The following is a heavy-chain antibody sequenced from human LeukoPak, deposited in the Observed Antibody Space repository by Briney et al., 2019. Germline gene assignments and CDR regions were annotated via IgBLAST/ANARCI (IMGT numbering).Heavy chain of an antibody. J-gene: IGHJ4*02. CDR3: ARDSSGWYYFDY. CDR1: GGSFSGYY. Sequence: SETLSLTCAVYGGSFSGYYWGWIRQPPGKGLEWIGEINHSGSTNYNPSLKSRVTISVDTSKNQFSLKLSSVTAADTAVYYCARDSSGWYYFDYWGQGTLVTVSS. CDR2: INHSGST. V-gene: IGHV4-34*01. D-gene: IGHD6-19*01.